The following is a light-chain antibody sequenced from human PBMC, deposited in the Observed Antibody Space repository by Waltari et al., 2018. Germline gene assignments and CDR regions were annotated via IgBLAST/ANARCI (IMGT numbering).Light chain of an antibody. CDR3: QQGYWTPRT. CDR1: KYISTY. CDR2: AAS. Sequence: QMTQSPSSLSASVGDRVPITCRASKYISTYLNWYQQKPGKGPQLLIYAASTLQSGVPSSCSGSGSRTVFTFTISSLHLEVSASYYCQQGYWTPRTFGQGTKVEVK. V-gene: IGKV1-39*01. J-gene: IGKJ1*01.